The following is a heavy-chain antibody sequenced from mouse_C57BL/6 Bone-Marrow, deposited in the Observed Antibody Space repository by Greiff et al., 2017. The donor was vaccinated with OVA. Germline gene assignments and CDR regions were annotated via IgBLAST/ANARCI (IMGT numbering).Heavy chain of an antibody. J-gene: IGHJ1*03. CDR3: TRYYGSSWWYFDV. CDR1: GYTFTDYE. D-gene: IGHD1-1*01. Sequence: QVQLQQSGAELVRPGASVTLSCKASGYTFTDYEMHWVKQTPVHGLEWIGAIDPETGGTAYNQKFKGKAILTADKSSSTAYMELRSLTSEDSAVYYGTRYYGSSWWYFDVWGTGTTVTVSS. CDR2: IDPETGGT. V-gene: IGHV1-15*01.